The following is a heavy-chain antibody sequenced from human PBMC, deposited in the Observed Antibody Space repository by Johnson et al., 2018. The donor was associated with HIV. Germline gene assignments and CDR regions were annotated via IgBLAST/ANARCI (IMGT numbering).Heavy chain of an antibody. D-gene: IGHD3-22*01. J-gene: IGHJ3*02. CDR1: GFTFADYG. CDR2: IGTVSDT. V-gene: IGHV3-13*01. CDR3: ARVSSMIVVLITAGGFDI. Sequence: MLLVESGGGVVQPGGSLRLSCAASGFTFADYGMHWVRQPPGKGLEWVSSIGTVSDTYYPGSVKGRFTISRENVKKSLYLQMKSLRAGDTAVYYCARVSSMIVVLITAGGFDIWGQGTMVTVSS.